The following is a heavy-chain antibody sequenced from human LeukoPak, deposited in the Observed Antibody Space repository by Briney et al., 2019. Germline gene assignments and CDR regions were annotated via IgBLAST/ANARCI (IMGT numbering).Heavy chain of an antibody. D-gene: IGHD2-2*03. V-gene: IGHV1-69*13. CDR1: GYTFISYG. CDR3: ARAIPAGYCSGSNCYALDS. Sequence: GASVKVSCKASGYTFISYGISWVRQAPGQGLEWVGGIIPIFDIANYAQNFQGRLTITADEATTTVFMELSTLRSDDTAVYYCARAIPAGYCSGSNCYALDSWGQGTLVTVSS. J-gene: IGHJ4*02. CDR2: IIPIFDIA.